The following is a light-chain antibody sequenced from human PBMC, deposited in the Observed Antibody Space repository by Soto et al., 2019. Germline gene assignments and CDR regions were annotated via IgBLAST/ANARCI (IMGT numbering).Light chain of an antibody. CDR1: SSNIVSNT. V-gene: IGLV1-44*01. CDR3: SVWDDRLNGPV. J-gene: IGLJ3*02. CDR2: SND. Sequence: QSVLTQAPSVSGTPGQRVTLSCSGSSSNIVSNTVNWYQQLPGMAPKLLIYSNDHRPSGVPDRFSDSKSGTSDSLAISGLQSEDEDDYYCSVWDDRLNGPVFGGRTKLTVL.